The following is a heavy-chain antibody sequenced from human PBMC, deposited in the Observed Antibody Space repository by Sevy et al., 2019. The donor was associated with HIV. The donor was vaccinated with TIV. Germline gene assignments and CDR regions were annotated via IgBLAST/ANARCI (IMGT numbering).Heavy chain of an antibody. Sequence: GGSLRLSCAVSGFPVSSSYMNWVRQAPGKGLEWVSSISSGSSYIFYVDSVKGRFTISRDNAKDSLFLQMNSLRAEDTAVYYCARNLDYYASGPPDSWGRGTLVTVSS. CDR2: ISSGSSYI. CDR3: ARNLDYYASGPPDS. V-gene: IGHV3-21*01. CDR1: GFPVSSSY. D-gene: IGHD3-10*01. J-gene: IGHJ4*02.